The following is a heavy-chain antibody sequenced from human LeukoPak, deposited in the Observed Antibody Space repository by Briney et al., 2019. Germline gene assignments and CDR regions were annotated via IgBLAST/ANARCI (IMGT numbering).Heavy chain of an antibody. V-gene: IGHV3-23*01. J-gene: IGHJ1*01. CDR2: ISGSGGST. CDR1: GFTFSSYA. Sequence: GGSLRLSCAASGFTFSSYAMSWVRRAPGKGLEWVSAISGSGGSTYYADSVKGRFTISRDNSKNTLYLQMNSLRAEDTAVYYCARLGLLEYFQHWGQGTLVTVSS. D-gene: IGHD2-15*01. CDR3: ARLGLLEYFQH.